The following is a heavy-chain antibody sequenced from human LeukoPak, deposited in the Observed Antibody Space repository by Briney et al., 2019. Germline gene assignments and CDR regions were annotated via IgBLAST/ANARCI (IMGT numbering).Heavy chain of an antibody. CDR3: ARRRYRITGTTPLGY. D-gene: IGHD1-7*01. CDR1: GGSFSGYY. CDR2: INHSGST. J-gene: IGHJ4*02. Sequence: SETLSLTCAVYGGSFSGYYWTWIRQPPGKGLEWIGEINHSGSTNYNPSLKSRVTISVDTSKNQFSLKLSSVTAADTAVYYCARRRYRITGTTPLGYWGQGTLVTVSS. V-gene: IGHV4-34*01.